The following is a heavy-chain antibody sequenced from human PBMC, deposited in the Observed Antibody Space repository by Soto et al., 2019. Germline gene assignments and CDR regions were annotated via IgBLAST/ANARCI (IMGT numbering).Heavy chain of an antibody. CDR3: AKEGIVVVTPTRNNYYYGMDV. CDR1: GFTFSSYA. CDR2: ISGSGGGT. J-gene: IGHJ6*02. V-gene: IGHV3-23*01. D-gene: IGHD2-21*02. Sequence: GGSLRLSCAASGFTFSSYAMSWVRQAPGKGLEWVSAISGSGGGTYYADSVKGRFTISRDNSKNTLYLQMNSLRAEDTAVYYCAKEGIVVVTPTRNNYYYGMDVWGQGTTVTVSS.